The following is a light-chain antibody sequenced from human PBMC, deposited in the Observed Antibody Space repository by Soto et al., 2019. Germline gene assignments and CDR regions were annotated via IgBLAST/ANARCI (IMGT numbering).Light chain of an antibody. CDR2: EAS. J-gene: IGKJ1*01. CDR1: QSVSRW. Sequence: DIQMTQSPSTLSASVGDRVTITCRASQSVSRWVAWYQQKPGKAPKLLIYEASNLESGVPSRFSGSGSGTEFTLTISSLQPDDFATYYCQQYDIYSWTFGQGTKVDIK. CDR3: QQYDIYSWT. V-gene: IGKV1-5*03.